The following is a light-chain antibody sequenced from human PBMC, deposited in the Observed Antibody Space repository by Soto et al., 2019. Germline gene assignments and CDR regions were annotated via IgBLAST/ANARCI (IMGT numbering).Light chain of an antibody. CDR2: DVS. V-gene: IGLV2-14*01. CDR3: SSYTITSSRV. Sequence: QSALTQPASVSGSPGQSIAISSTGTSSDVGGYNYVSWYQQHPGKAPKLMIYDVSNRPSGVSNRFSGSKSGNTASLTISGLETEDEADYYCSSYTITSSRVFGGGTKLTVL. J-gene: IGLJ2*01. CDR1: SSDVGGYNY.